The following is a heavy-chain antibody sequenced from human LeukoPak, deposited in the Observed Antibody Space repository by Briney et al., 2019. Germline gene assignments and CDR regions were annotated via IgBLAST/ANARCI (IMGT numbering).Heavy chain of an antibody. Sequence: SVKVSCKASGYTFTGYYMHWVRQAPGQGLEWMGWINPNSGGTNYAQKFQGRVTMTRDTSISTAYMELSRLRSDDTAVYYCAREPLGVPAADGNWFDPWGQGTLVTVSS. V-gene: IGHV1-2*02. CDR1: GYTFTGYY. CDR2: INPNSGGT. D-gene: IGHD2-2*01. CDR3: AREPLGVPAADGNWFDP. J-gene: IGHJ5*02.